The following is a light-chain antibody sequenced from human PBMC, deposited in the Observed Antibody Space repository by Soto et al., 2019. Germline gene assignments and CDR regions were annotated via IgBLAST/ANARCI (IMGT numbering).Light chain of an antibody. V-gene: IGKV1-5*03. J-gene: IGKJ4*01. CDR1: QSISSW. CDR2: KAS. Sequence: DIQMTQSPSTLSASVGDRVTITCRASQSISSWLAWYQQKSGKAPKLLIYKASSLESGVPSRFSGSGSGTEFTLSISSLQPDDFATDYGQQYNSYPLTFGGGTKVEIK. CDR3: QQYNSYPLT.